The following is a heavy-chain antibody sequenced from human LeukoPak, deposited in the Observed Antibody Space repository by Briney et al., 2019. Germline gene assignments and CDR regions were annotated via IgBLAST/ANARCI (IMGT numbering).Heavy chain of an antibody. CDR2: INPSGGST. D-gene: IGHD3-22*01. J-gene: IGHJ3*02. V-gene: IGHV1-46*01. CDR1: GYTFTSYY. CDR3: ARVDSSGYSIDAFDI. Sequence: ASVKVSCKASGYTFTSYYMHWVRQAPGQGLEWMGIINPSGGSTSYAQKFQGRVTMTRDMSTSTVYMELSSLRSEDTAVYYCARVDSSGYSIDAFDIWGQGTMVTVSS.